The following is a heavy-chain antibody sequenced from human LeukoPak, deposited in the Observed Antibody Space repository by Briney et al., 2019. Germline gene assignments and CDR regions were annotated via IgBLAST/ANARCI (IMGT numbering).Heavy chain of an antibody. CDR2: INPNSGGT. D-gene: IGHD6-19*01. Sequence: ASVKVSCKASGYTFTGYYMHWVRQAPGQGLEWMGWINPNSGGTNYAQKFQGRVTMTRDTSISTAYMELSRLRSDDTAVYYCARDRYSSGWWVDYWGRGTLVTVSS. CDR1: GYTFTGYY. J-gene: IGHJ4*02. CDR3: ARDRYSSGWWVDY. V-gene: IGHV1-2*02.